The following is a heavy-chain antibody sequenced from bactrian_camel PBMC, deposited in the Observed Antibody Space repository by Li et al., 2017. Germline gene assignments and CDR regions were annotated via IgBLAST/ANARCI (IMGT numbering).Heavy chain of an antibody. Sequence: HVQLVESGGGSVQAGGTLRLSCEASGYSLSGSSNCMGWFRQIPDKEREAVAGIESDGSTSYANSVKGRFTTSRDNAKSTLYLQMNNLSPEDSAMYFCAATSQPFRLLDRLPPRSEYQYWGQGTQVTVS. CDR1: GYSLSGSSNC. J-gene: IGHJ4*01. V-gene: IGHV3S53*01. CDR3: AATSQPFRLLDRLPPRSEYQY. CDR2: IESDGST. D-gene: IGHD1*01.